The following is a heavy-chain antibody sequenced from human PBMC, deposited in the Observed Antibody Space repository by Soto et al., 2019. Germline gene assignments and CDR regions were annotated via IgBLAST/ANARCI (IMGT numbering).Heavy chain of an antibody. V-gene: IGHV3-23*01. CDR1: GLTFSSYA. CDR2: ISGSGGST. J-gene: IGHJ4*02. D-gene: IGHD3-9*01. Sequence: PGGSLRLSCAASGLTFSSYAMIWVRQAPGKGLEWVSAISGSGGSTYYADSVKGRFTISRDNSKNTLYLQMNSLRAEDTAVYYCAKDYPLLRGALRGWGQGTLVTVSS. CDR3: AKDYPLLRGALRG.